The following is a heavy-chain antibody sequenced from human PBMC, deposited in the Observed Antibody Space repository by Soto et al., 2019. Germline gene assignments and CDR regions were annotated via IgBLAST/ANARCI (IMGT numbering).Heavy chain of an antibody. CDR3: TRVYDSSGYYPYYYYYYGMDV. D-gene: IGHD3-22*01. CDR1: GFTFGDYA. J-gene: IGHJ6*02. V-gene: IGHV3-49*04. CDR2: IRSKAYGGTT. Sequence: PGGSLRLSCTASGFTFGDYAMSWVRQAPGKGLEWVGFIRSKAYGGTTEYAASVKGRFTISRDDSKSIAYLQMNSLKTEDTAVYYCTRVYDSSGYYPYYYYYYGMDVWGQGTTVPVSS.